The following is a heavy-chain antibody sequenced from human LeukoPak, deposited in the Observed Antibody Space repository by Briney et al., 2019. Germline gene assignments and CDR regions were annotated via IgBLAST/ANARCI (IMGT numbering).Heavy chain of an antibody. CDR1: GGSFRGYY. Sequence: SETLSLTCAVYGGSFRGYYWSWFRQPPGKGLEWIGEINHIESTNYNPSLKSRVTISVDTSKNQFSLRLSSVTAADTAVYYCARGVAVALYDYVWGSYRFYFDYWGQGTLVTVSS. D-gene: IGHD3-16*02. J-gene: IGHJ4*02. V-gene: IGHV4-34*01. CDR2: INHIEST. CDR3: ARGVAVALYDYVWGSYRFYFDY.